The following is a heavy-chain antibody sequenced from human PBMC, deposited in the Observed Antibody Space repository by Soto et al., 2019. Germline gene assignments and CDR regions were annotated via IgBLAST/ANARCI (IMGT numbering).Heavy chain of an antibody. CDR1: GFTFSTYS. J-gene: IGHJ4*02. CDR2: ISSRSTYT. Sequence: GGSLRLSCAASGFTFSTYSMNWVRQAPGKGLEWLSSISSRSTYTYYADSVRGRFTISRDNARNSLYLQLNSLRADDTAVYYCARDQMGGRQLPIDYWGQGTLVTVSS. CDR3: ARDQMGGRQLPIDY. D-gene: IGHD2-2*01. V-gene: IGHV3-21*01.